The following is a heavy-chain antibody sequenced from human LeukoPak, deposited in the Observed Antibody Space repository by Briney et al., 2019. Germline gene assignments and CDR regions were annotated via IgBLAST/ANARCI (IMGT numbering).Heavy chain of an antibody. Sequence: GGSLRLSCAASGFTFSSYSMNWVRQAPGKGLEWVSTISSSSSYIYYADSVKGRFTISRDNAKNSLYLQMNSLRAEDTAVYYCARGNTAMVDYWGQGTLVTVSS. V-gene: IGHV3-21*01. D-gene: IGHD5-18*01. J-gene: IGHJ4*02. CDR1: GFTFSSYS. CDR3: ARGNTAMVDY. CDR2: ISSSSSYI.